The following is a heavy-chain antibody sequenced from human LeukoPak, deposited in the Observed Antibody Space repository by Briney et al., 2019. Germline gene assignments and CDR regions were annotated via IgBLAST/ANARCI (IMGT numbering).Heavy chain of an antibody. J-gene: IGHJ5*02. Sequence: SVKVSCKASGGTFSSYAISWVRQAPGQGLEWMGGIIPIFGTANYAQKVQGRVTITADKSTSTAYMELSSLRSEDTAVYYCARGCSGGSYLLWFDPWGQGTLVTVSS. CDR3: ARGCSGGSYLLWFDP. D-gene: IGHD2-15*01. V-gene: IGHV1-69*06. CDR1: GGTFSSYA. CDR2: IIPIFGTA.